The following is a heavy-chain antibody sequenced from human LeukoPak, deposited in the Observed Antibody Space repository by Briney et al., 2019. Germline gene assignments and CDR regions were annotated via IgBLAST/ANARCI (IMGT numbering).Heavy chain of an antibody. V-gene: IGHV4-34*01. J-gene: IGHJ5*02. CDR3: ARGYCSSTSCFVFDP. D-gene: IGHD2-2*01. CDR2: INHSGST. Sequence: SETLSLTCAVYGGSFSGYYWSWIRQPPGKGLEWIGEINHSGSTTYNPSLKRRVTISVDTSNNQVSLKLSSVTAADTAVYYCARGYCSSTSCFVFDPWGQGTLVTVSS. CDR1: GGSFSGYY.